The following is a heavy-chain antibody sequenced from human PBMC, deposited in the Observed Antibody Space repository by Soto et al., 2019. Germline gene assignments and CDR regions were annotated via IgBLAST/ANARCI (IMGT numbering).Heavy chain of an antibody. Sequence: GQSLKLSDKRSGYLFTSHWNGWVLQLTGKGLEWMGIIYPGDSDTRYSPSFQGQVTISADKSISTAYLQWSSLKASDTAMYYCARHASTIRFLKPYYYYGMDCWGQGTTVTVSS. CDR1: GYLFTSHW. CDR2: IYPGDSDT. D-gene: IGHD3-3*01. CDR3: ARHASTIRFLKPYYYYGMDC. V-gene: IGHV5-51*01. J-gene: IGHJ6*02.